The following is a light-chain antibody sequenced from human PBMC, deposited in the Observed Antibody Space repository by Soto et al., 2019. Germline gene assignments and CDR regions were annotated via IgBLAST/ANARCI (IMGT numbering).Light chain of an antibody. CDR1: SSNIGAGYD. CDR3: QSYDNTLIVPWV. J-gene: IGLJ3*02. Sequence: QSVLTQPPSVSGAPGQRVTISCTGSSSNIGAGYDVHWYQQLPGTAPKLLIYGNSNRPSGVPDRFSGSKSGTSASLAITGLQAEDEADYYCQSYDNTLIVPWVFGGGTKLTVL. V-gene: IGLV1-40*01. CDR2: GNS.